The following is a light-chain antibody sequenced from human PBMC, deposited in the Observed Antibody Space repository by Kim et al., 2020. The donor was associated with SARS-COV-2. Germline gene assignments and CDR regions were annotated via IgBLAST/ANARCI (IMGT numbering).Light chain of an antibody. CDR3: SSYTATTASV. Sequence: GQSITIFCAGTNNDVGGYNYVSWYQQHPSEAPKHLLDDVRLRPSGVSDRYSGSKSGYRATLTISGLQPEDEAEYYCSSYTATTASVFGTGTKVTVL. V-gene: IGLV2-14*03. CDR1: NNDVGGYNY. CDR2: DVR. J-gene: IGLJ1*01.